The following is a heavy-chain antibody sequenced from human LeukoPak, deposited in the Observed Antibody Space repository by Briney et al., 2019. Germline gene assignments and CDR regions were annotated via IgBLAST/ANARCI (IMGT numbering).Heavy chain of an antibody. CDR2: IYYSGST. J-gene: IGHJ3*02. D-gene: IGHD4-17*01. Sequence: SETLSLTCTVSGGSITSYYWSWIRQSPGKGLEWIGYIYYSGSTNYNPSLKSRVTISEDTSKNQLSLKLSSVTAADPAVYYCARTSRDYGDYIGVFDIWGQGTMVTVSS. V-gene: IGHV4-59*01. CDR1: GGSITSYY. CDR3: ARTSRDYGDYIGVFDI.